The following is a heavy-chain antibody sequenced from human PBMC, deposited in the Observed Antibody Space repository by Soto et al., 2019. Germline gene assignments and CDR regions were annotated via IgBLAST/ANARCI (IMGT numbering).Heavy chain of an antibody. D-gene: IGHD6-19*01. CDR2: VDPTDSYT. J-gene: IGHJ6*02. V-gene: IGHV5-10-1*01. CDR3: ARPLAVAGSYYYYGMDV. CDR1: GYSFTSYW. Sequence: PGESLKISCQASGYSFTSYWIIWVRQMPGKGLEWVGRVDPTDSYTNYSPSFQGHVSISADKSISTAYLQWSSLKASDSAMYFCARPLAVAGSYYYYGMDVWGQGTTVTV.